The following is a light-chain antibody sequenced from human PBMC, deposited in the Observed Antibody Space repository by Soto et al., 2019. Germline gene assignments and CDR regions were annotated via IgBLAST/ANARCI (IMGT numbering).Light chain of an antibody. CDR1: SSDVGDYNY. V-gene: IGLV2-11*01. Sequence: QSVLTQPRSVSGSPGQSVTISCTGTSSDVGDYNYVSWYQQYPGKAPKLVIYDVSKRPSGVPDRFSGSKSGNTASLTISGLQAEDEADYYCCSFAGSYTFWVFGGGNKVTVL. CDR3: CSFAGSYTFWV. J-gene: IGLJ3*02. CDR2: DVS.